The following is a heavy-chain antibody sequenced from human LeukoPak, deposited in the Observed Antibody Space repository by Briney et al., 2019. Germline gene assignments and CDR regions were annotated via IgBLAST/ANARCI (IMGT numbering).Heavy chain of an antibody. CDR1: GYTFTIYG. CDR2: ISAYNGNT. D-gene: IGHD5-24*01. J-gene: IGHJ4*02. Sequence: AASVKVSCKASGYTFTIYGISWVRQAPGQGLEWMGWISAYNGNTNYAQKLQGRVTMTRDTSISTAYMELSRLRSDDTAVYYCARTPPVWLQPYYFDYWGQGTLVTVSS. CDR3: ARTPPVWLQPYYFDY. V-gene: IGHV1-18*01.